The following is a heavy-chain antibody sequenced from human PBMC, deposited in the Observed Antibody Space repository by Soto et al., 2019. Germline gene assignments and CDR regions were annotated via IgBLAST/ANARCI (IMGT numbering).Heavy chain of an antibody. V-gene: IGHV1-69*13. CDR3: ARERYYGSGRSYYHYGMDV. Sequence: SVKVACKASGGTFSSYAISWVRQAPGQGLEWMGGIIPIFGTANYAQKFQGRVTIIADESTSTAYMELNSLTSEDTAVYYCARERYYGSGRSYYHYGMDVWG. CDR2: IIPIFGTA. D-gene: IGHD3-10*01. CDR1: GGTFSSYA. J-gene: IGHJ6*02.